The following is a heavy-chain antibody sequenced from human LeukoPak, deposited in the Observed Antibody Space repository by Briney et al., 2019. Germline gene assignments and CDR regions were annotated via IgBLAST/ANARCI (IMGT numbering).Heavy chain of an antibody. CDR3: ARGREYCSGGSCYRYYYYYMDV. CDR1: GGSFIGYY. D-gene: IGHD2-15*01. J-gene: IGHJ6*03. V-gene: IGHV4-34*01. Sequence: SETLSLTCAVYGGSFIGYYWSWIRQPPGKGLEWIGDINHSGSTNYNPSLKSRVTISVDTSKNQFSLKLSSVTAADTAVYYCARGREYCSGGSCYRYYYYYMDVWGKGTTVTVSS. CDR2: INHSGST.